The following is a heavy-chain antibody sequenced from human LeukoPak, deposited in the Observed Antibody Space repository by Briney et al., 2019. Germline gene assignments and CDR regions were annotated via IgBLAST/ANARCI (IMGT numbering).Heavy chain of an antibody. V-gene: IGHV4-59*12. CDR1: GGSISSYY. CDR3: TRAGITIFGVVIPPDY. D-gene: IGHD3-3*01. CDR2: IYHSGST. Sequence: SETLSLTCTVSGGSISSYYWSWIRQPPGKGLEWIGYIYHSGSTYYNPSLKSRVTISVDRSKNQFSLKLSSVTAADTAVYYCTRAGITIFGVVIPPDYWGQGTLVTVSS. J-gene: IGHJ4*02.